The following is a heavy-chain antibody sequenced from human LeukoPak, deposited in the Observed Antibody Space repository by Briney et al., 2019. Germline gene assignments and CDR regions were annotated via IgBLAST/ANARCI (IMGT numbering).Heavy chain of an antibody. CDR3: ARDLDWFDP. J-gene: IGHJ5*02. Sequence: ASVKVSCKASGYTFTSYGISWVRQAPGQRLEWMGWINAGNGNTKYSQKFQGRVTITRDTSASTAYMVLSSLRSEDTAVYYCARDLDWFDPWGQGTLVTVSS. CDR1: GYTFTSYG. V-gene: IGHV1-3*01. CDR2: INAGNGNT.